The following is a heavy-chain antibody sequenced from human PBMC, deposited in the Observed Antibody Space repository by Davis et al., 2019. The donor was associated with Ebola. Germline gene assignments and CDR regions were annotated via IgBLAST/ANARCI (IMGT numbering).Heavy chain of an antibody. J-gene: IGHJ6*02. CDR3: ARARSYYGGGYYGMDV. Sequence: ASVKVSCKASGYTFTSYGISWVRQAPGQRLEWMGWINAGNGNTKYSQKFQGRVTITRDTSASTAYMELSSLRSEDTAVYYCARARSYYGGGYYGMDVWGQGTTVTVSS. D-gene: IGHD4-23*01. CDR2: INAGNGNT. V-gene: IGHV1-3*01. CDR1: GYTFTSYG.